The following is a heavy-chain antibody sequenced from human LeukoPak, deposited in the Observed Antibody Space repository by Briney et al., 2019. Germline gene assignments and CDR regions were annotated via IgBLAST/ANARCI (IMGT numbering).Heavy chain of an antibody. V-gene: IGHV3-30*02. CDR3: AKDARHLGYCSSTSCYPPKFDY. CDR2: IRYDGSNK. D-gene: IGHD2-2*01. Sequence: GGSLRLSCAASGFTFSSYGMHWVRQAPGKGLEWVAFIRYDGSNKYYADSVKGRFTISRDNSKNTLYLQMNSLRAEDTAVYYCAKDARHLGYCSSTSCYPPKFDYWGQGTLVTVSS. CDR1: GFTFSSYG. J-gene: IGHJ4*02.